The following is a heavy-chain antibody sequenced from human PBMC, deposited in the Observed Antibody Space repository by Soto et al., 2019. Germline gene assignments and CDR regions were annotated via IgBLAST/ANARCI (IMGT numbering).Heavy chain of an antibody. J-gene: IGHJ6*01. CDR1: GYTFSSYS. CDR3: GNHQDFYY. Sequence: GASVKVSCETSGYTFSSYSINWVRQAPGQGLEWMAWISTTSGNTHYAERVQGRVTVTLDKSARTAFMEMWGLTSGDTGVYFWGNHQDFYY. V-gene: IGHV1-18*01. CDR2: ISTTSGNT.